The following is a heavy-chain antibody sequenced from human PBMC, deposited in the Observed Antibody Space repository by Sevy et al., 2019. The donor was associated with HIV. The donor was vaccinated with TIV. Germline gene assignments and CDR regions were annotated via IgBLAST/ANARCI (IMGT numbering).Heavy chain of an antibody. CDR3: ARDRWTPPTAILYHFDH. D-gene: IGHD2-21*02. CDR1: GFTLSHRA. Sequence: GGSLRLSCEASGFTLSHRALHWVRQTPGEGLEWLASISYDGGYKFYADSVEGRFTIQRDNSKNTHYLQMTGLRTEDTAVYFCARDRWTPPTAILYHFDHWGQGTLVTVSS. CDR2: ISYDGGYK. V-gene: IGHV3-30*01. J-gene: IGHJ4*02.